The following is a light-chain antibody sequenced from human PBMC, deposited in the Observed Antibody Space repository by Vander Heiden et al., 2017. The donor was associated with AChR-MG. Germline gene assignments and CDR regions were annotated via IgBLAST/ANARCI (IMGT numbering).Light chain of an antibody. CDR1: SGHSSYA. J-gene: IGLJ2*01. CDR2: VNSDGSH. CDR3: QTWGTGIRI. V-gene: IGLV4-69*01. Sequence: QLVLTQSPSASAPLAASVKLTGPLSSGHSSYANAWHQQQPETGPRYLMKVNSDGSHTKGDGIPDRFSGSISGAARYLTISSLQSEDEADYYCQTWGTGIRIFGGGTKLTVL.